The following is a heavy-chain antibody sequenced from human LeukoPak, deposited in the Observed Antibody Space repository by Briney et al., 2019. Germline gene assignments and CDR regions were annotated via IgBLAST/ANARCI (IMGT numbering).Heavy chain of an antibody. CDR3: ARLERGSVGATNAFDI. CDR1: GGSISSSSYY. Sequence: SETLSLTCTVSGGSISSSSYYWGWLRQPPGKGLEWIGSIYYSGSTYYNPSLKSRVTISVDTSKNQFSLKLSSVTAADTAVYYCARLERGSVGATNAFDIWGQGTMVTVSS. CDR2: IYYSGST. D-gene: IGHD1-26*01. J-gene: IGHJ3*02. V-gene: IGHV4-39*01.